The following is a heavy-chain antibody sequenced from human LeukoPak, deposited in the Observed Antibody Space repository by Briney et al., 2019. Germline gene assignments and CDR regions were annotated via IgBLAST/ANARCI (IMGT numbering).Heavy chain of an antibody. Sequence: SETLSLTCTVSGGSISNYYWNWLRQPPGQGLEWIGHIYYSGRTNYHPSLKSRVTVSVDTSKNQFSLKLSSVTAADTAVYYCARENTVVDYWGQGTLVTVSS. V-gene: IGHV4-59*01. CDR3: ARENTVVDY. CDR1: GGSISNYY. J-gene: IGHJ4*02. CDR2: IYYSGRT. D-gene: IGHD2-8*02.